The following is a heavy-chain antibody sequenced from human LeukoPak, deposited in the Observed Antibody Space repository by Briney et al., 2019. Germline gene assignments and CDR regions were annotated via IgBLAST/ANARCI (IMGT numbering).Heavy chain of an antibody. CDR2: IWYDGSNK. V-gene: IGHV3-33*01. J-gene: IGHJ4*02. D-gene: IGHD1-26*01. Sequence: GGSLRLSCAASGFTFSSYGMHWVRQAPGKGLEWVAVIWYDGSNKYYADSVKGRFTISRDNSKNTLYLQMNSLRAEDTAVYYCARDYGGYGVFDYWGQGTLVTVSS. CDR1: GFTFSSYG. CDR3: ARDYGGYGVFDY.